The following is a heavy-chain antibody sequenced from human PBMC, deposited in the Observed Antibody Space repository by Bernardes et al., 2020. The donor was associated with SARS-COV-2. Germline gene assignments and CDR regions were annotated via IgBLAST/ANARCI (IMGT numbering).Heavy chain of an antibody. V-gene: IGHV1-18*01. D-gene: IGHD2-15*01. CDR2: ISAYNGNT. CDR3: ARDEDMLHYYYGMDV. CDR1: GYTFTSYG. Sequence: ASVKVSCKASGYTFTSYGISWVRQAPGQGLEWMGWISAYNGNTNYAQKLQGRVTMTTDTSTSTAYMELRSLRSDDTAVYYCARDEDMLHYYYGMDVWGQGSTVTVSS. J-gene: IGHJ6*02.